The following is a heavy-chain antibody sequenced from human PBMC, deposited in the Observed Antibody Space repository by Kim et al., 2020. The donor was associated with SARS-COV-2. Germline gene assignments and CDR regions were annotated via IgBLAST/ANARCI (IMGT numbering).Heavy chain of an antibody. V-gene: IGHV3-23*01. D-gene: IGHD3-22*01. CDR3: AAGLTYYYDSSGYYAPDY. J-gene: IGHJ4*02. Sequence: KARLTISRDNSRNTLYRQMNSLRAEDTAVYYCAAGLTYYYDSSGYYAPDYWGQGTLVTVSS.